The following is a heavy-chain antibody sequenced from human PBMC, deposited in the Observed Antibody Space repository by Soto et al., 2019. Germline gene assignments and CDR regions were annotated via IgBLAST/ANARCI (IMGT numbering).Heavy chain of an antibody. CDR3: AKDLQSYGDYDYYCYGMDV. D-gene: IGHD4-17*01. CDR1: GFTFITYG. CDR2: ISYDGTNK. J-gene: IGHJ6*02. Sequence: QVQLLESGGGEVQPWRSLTISCAASGFTFITYGMHWVRQTPGKGLEWVAVISYDGTNKFYSDSVKGRFTISRDNFKNTLTLQMNSLRADDTAVYFCAKDLQSYGDYDYYCYGMDVWGLGTRVTVSS. V-gene: IGHV3-30*18.